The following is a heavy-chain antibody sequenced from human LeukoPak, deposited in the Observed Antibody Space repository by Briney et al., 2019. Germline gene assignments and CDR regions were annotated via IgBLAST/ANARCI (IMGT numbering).Heavy chain of an antibody. J-gene: IGHJ4*02. CDR3: ARRMAGGSSWYAIDY. CDR1: GFTFRCYG. CDR2: ICNNGSNK. Sequence: GALRLPCPAPGFTFRCYGMDWVRQAPGKGLEGVGVICNNGSNKTYAAPAKGRFTISRKHSKNTLYLQMNSRRAEETAVYYCARRMAGGSSWYAIDYWGQGTLVTVS. V-gene: IGHV3-33*01. D-gene: IGHD6-13*01.